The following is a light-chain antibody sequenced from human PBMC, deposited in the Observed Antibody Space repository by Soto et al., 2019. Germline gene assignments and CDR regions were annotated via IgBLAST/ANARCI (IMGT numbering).Light chain of an antibody. CDR1: QTISTW. CDR3: QQYNGFSRT. J-gene: IGKJ1*01. V-gene: IGKV1-5*03. CDR2: KAS. Sequence: DIQMTQSPSTLSTSVGDRVTITCRASQTISTWLAWYQQKPGKAPKLLIYKASSLESGVPSRLSGSGSGTEFTLTITSLQPDDFATYYCQQYNGFSRTFGQGTKVDIK.